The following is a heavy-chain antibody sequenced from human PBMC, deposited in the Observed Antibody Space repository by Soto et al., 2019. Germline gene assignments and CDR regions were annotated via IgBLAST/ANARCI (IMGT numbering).Heavy chain of an antibody. CDR3: ARGYYDSSGYYPGV. CDR1: GYTFTGYY. CDR2: INPNGGGT. V-gene: IGHV1-2*02. J-gene: IGHJ4*02. D-gene: IGHD3-22*01. Sequence: GASVKVSCKASGYTFTGYYMHWVRQAPGQGLEWMGWINPNGGGTNYAQKFQGRVTMTRDTSISTAYMELSRLRSDDTAVYYCARGYYDSSGYYPGVWGQGTLVTVSS.